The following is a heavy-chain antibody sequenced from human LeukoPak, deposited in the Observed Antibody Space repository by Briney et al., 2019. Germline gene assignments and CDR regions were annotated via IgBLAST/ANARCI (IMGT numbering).Heavy chain of an antibody. J-gene: IGHJ4*02. D-gene: IGHD1-26*01. Sequence: PGGPLRLSCAASGFTFSSYAMSWVRQAPGKGLEWVSAISGSGGSTYYADSVKGRFTISRDNSKNTLYLQMNSLRAEDTAVYYCAKDPHSGSYLDYWGQGTLVTVSS. CDR2: ISGSGGST. CDR3: AKDPHSGSYLDY. CDR1: GFTFSSYA. V-gene: IGHV3-23*01.